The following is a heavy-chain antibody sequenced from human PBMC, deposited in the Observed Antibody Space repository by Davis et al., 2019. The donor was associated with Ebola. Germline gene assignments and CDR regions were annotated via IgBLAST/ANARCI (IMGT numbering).Heavy chain of an antibody. J-gene: IGHJ6*02. Sequence: SETLSLTCAVYGGSFSGYYWSWIRQPPGKGLEWIGEINHSGSTNYNPSLQSRVTISVDTSKNQFSLKLSSVTAANTAVYYCARVPYYGSGSYPSYYYYGMDVWGQGTTVTVSS. CDR2: INHSGST. V-gene: IGHV4-34*01. D-gene: IGHD3-10*01. CDR3: ARVPYYGSGSYPSYYYYGMDV. CDR1: GGSFSGYY.